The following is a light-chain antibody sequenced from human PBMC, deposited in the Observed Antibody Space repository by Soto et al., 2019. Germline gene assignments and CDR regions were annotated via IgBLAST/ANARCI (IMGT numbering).Light chain of an antibody. CDR3: SSYTSTSAWV. V-gene: IGLV2-14*01. CDR2: EVS. Sequence: QYALTQPASVCGSPGQSITISCTGTSNDVGAYNSVSWYQQDPGKAPQLMIYEVSNRPSGVSNRFSGSKSGNTASLTISGLQAEDETDYYCSSYTSTSAWVFGGGTQLTVL. CDR1: SNDVGAYNS. J-gene: IGLJ3*02.